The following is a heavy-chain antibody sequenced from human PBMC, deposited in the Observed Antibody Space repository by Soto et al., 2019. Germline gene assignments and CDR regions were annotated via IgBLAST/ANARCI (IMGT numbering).Heavy chain of an antibody. CDR2: IIPIFGTA. CDR3: AGDYTSGSSRTGNRYVIGL. Sequence: SVKVSCKASGGTFSSYAISWVRQAPGQGLEWMGGIIPIFGTANYAQKFQGRVTITADESTSTAYMELSSLRSEDTAVYNFAGDYTSGSSRTGNRYVIGLRGQGNLGTRSS. J-gene: IGHJ4*01. CDR1: GGTFSSYA. D-gene: IGHD3-9*01. V-gene: IGHV1-69*13.